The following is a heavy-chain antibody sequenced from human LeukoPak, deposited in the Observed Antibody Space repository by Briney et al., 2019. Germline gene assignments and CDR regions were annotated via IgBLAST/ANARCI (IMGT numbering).Heavy chain of an antibody. Sequence: PGGSLRLSCAASGFTFSSYAMSWVRQAPGEGLEWVSAISGSGGSTYYADSVKGRFTISSDNSKHTLYLQMNSLRAEDTAVYYCAKSITMIVIKGAFDYWGQGTLVTVSS. CDR1: GFTFSSYA. CDR2: ISGSGGST. J-gene: IGHJ4*02. V-gene: IGHV3-23*01. CDR3: AKSITMIVIKGAFDY. D-gene: IGHD3-22*01.